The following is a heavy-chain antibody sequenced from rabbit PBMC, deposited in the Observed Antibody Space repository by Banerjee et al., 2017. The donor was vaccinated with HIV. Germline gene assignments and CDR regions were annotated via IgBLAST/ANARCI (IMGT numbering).Heavy chain of an antibody. V-gene: IGHV1S45*01. Sequence: QEQLVESGGGLVQPEGSLTLTCTASGFSFSTSYYMCWVRQAPGKGLEWIACIDTASSGTTYYANWAKGRFTISKTSSTTVTLQMTSLTAADTATYFCTRGLVAGVLNLWGQGTLVTVS. J-gene: IGHJ4*01. CDR1: GFSFSTSYY. D-gene: IGHD4-1*01. CDR2: IDTASSGTT. CDR3: TRGLVAGVLNL.